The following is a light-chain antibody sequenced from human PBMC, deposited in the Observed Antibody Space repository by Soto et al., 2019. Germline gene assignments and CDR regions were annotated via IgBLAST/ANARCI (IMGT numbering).Light chain of an antibody. CDR1: QSITSGY. J-gene: IGKJ1*01. V-gene: IGKV3-20*01. CDR3: HQYRASPPSWT. Sequence: EIVLTQSPGTLSLSPGERATLSCRSSQSITSGYLAWYQQKPGQAPRLLIYGAFNRATGIPDRFSGSGSGADFTLTISRLEPEDFGGDYCHQYRASPPSWTFGQGIKVEMK. CDR2: GAF.